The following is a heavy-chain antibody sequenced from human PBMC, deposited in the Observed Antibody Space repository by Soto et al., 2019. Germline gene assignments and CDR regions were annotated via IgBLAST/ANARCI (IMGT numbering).Heavy chain of an antibody. CDR3: ARDSYYDSSGYGGLWYFDL. Sequence: ASVKVSCKAFGFTFTSYGINWVRQAPGQGVEWMGWINAGNGNTKYSQKFQGRVTITRDTSASTAYMELRSLRSDDTAVYYCARDSYYDSSGYGGLWYFDLWGRGTLVTVSS. CDR1: GFTFTSYG. V-gene: IGHV1-18*01. CDR2: INAGNGNT. D-gene: IGHD3-22*01. J-gene: IGHJ2*01.